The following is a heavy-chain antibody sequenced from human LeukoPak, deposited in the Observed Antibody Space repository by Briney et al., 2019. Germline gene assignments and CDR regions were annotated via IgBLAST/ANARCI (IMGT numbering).Heavy chain of an antibody. CDR2: IIPIFDTA. J-gene: IGHJ3*02. Sequence: ASVKVSCKASGYTFTSYDINWVRQAPGQGLEWMGGIIPIFDTANYAQKFQDRVTITADESTSTAYMELSSLRAEDTAVYYCARAQEIEYSSSVRAFDIWGQGTMVTVSS. D-gene: IGHD6-6*01. V-gene: IGHV1-69*13. CDR1: GYTFTSYD. CDR3: ARAQEIEYSSSVRAFDI.